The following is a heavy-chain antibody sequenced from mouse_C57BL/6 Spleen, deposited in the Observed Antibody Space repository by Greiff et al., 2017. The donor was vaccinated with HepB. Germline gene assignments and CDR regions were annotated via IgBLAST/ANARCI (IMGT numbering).Heavy chain of an antibody. CDR3: TITTVVAGDAMDY. V-gene: IGHV14-1*01. J-gene: IGHJ4*01. CDR2: IDPEDGDT. CDR1: GFNIKDYY. Sequence: EVQLQQSGAELVRPGASVKLSCTASGFNIKDYYMHWVKQRPEQGLEWIGRIDPEDGDTEYAPKFQGKATMTADTSSNTAYLQLSSLTSEDTAVYYCTITTVVAGDAMDYWGQGTSVTVSS. D-gene: IGHD1-1*01.